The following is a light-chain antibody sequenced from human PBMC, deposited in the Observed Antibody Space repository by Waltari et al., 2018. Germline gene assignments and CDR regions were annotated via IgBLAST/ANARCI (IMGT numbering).Light chain of an antibody. CDR2: EGS. CDR1: SSDVGRYDL. Sequence: QSALTQPASVSGSPGQSITISCTGPSSDVGRYDLVSWYQQHPGKAPQLMIYEGSKRPSGFSNRFSGSKSGNTASRTISGLQAEDETDYYCCSYAGSSTWVFGGGTKLTVL. CDR3: CSYAGSSTWV. J-gene: IGLJ3*02. V-gene: IGLV2-23*01.